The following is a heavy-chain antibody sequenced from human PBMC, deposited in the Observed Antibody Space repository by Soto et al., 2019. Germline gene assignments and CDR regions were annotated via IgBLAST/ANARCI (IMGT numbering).Heavy chain of an antibody. V-gene: IGHV3-30*03. CDR3: ARAGRYFDWSDY. J-gene: IGHJ4*02. CDR1: GFTFSSYA. D-gene: IGHD3-9*01. CDR2: LSSDGTNK. Sequence: GGSLRLSCAASGFTFSSYAMHWVRQAPGKGLEWVAVLSSDGTNKYYADSVKGRFTISRDNSQNTLYLQMNSLRAEDTAVYYCARAGRYFDWSDYWGQGTLVTVSS.